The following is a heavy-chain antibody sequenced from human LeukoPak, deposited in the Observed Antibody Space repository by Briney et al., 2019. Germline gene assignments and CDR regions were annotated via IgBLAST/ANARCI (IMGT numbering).Heavy chain of an antibody. Sequence: GGSLRLSCAASGFTVSNNHMSWVRQAPGKGLEWVSFIYSGGSTYYADSVKARFTISRDNSKNTLYLQMNSLRAEDTAVYYCAKNTDWGYFDYWGQGTLVTVSS. CDR2: IYSGGST. D-gene: IGHD7-27*01. CDR1: GFTVSNNH. V-gene: IGHV3-66*01. CDR3: AKNTDWGYFDY. J-gene: IGHJ4*02.